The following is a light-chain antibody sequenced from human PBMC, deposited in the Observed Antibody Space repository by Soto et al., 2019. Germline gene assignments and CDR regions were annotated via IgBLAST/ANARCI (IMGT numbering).Light chain of an antibody. Sequence: DIQMSQSPSSLSASVGDRVTITCRASQSISSSLNWYQQKPGKAPQLLIYAASSLQRGVPSRFSGSGSGTEFILTITSLQPEDFATYYCLQDFIFPLTFGQGTKVEIK. CDR3: LQDFIFPLT. CDR1: QSISSS. CDR2: AAS. V-gene: IGKV1-39*01. J-gene: IGKJ1*01.